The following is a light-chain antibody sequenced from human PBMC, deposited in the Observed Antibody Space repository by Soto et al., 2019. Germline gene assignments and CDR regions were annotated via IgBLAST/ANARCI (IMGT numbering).Light chain of an antibody. Sequence: DIQMTQSPSSLSASVGDRVTITCRASQSISSYLNWYQQKPGKAPKLLIYAASSLQSGVPSRFSDSGSGTDFTLTISSLQPEDFATYYCQQSYITLPLTFGGGTKVEIK. CDR1: QSISSY. CDR2: AAS. J-gene: IGKJ4*01. CDR3: QQSYITLPLT. V-gene: IGKV1-39*01.